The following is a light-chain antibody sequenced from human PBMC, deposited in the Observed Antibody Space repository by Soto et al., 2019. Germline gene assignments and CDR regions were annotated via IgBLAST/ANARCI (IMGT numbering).Light chain of an antibody. Sequence: DIQMTQSPASLSAPLENSFTITCRASQTVRTYLNWYQQKPGKAPKLLIYAASNLQSGVPSRFSGSGSGTDFTLTITSLRPEDFATYWCQQSYNRPVTFGQGTRLEIK. CDR2: AAS. V-gene: IGKV1-39*01. CDR1: QTVRTY. J-gene: IGKJ5*01. CDR3: QQSYNRPVT.